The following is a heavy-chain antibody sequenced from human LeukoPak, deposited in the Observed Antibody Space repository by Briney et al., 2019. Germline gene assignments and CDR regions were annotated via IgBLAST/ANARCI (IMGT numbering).Heavy chain of an antibody. J-gene: IGHJ6*03. CDR2: IYTSGST. Sequence: SETLSLTCTVSGGSISSYYWSWVRQPAGKGLEWIGRIYTSGSTNYNPSLKSRVTMSVDTSKNQFSLKLSSVTAADTAVYYCARDSYCSSTSCYNYMDVWGKGTTVTVSS. CDR3: ARDSYCSSTSCYNYMDV. D-gene: IGHD2-2*02. CDR1: GGSISSYY. V-gene: IGHV4-4*07.